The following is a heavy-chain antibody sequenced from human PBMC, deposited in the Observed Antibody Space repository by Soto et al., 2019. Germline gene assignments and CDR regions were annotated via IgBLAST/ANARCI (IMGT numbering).Heavy chain of an antibody. J-gene: IGHJ4*02. D-gene: IGHD3-10*01. V-gene: IGHV3-21*01. CDR1: GFPFRSSS. CDR2: ISSSSYYI. Sequence: PGGSLRLSCAASGFPFRSSSMNWVRQAPGKGLEWLSSISSSSYYIFYADSVQGRFTISRDNAKNSLYLQMSSLRGEDTAGYYCARDLGEVSAFWGQGTPVTVSS. CDR3: ARDLGEVSAF.